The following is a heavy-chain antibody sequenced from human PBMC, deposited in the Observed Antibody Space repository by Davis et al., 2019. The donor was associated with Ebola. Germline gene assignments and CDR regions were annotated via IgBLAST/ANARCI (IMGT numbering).Heavy chain of an antibody. Sequence: SLKISCAASGFMFSNYAMHWVRQAPGKGLEWVSGISWNSGSIGYADSVKGRFTISRDNAKNSLYLQMNSLRAEDTAVYYCARGADIVVVYYYGMDVWGQGTTVTVSS. CDR2: ISWNSGSI. CDR3: ARGADIVVVYYYGMDV. CDR1: GFMFSNYA. J-gene: IGHJ6*02. V-gene: IGHV3-9*01. D-gene: IGHD2-2*01.